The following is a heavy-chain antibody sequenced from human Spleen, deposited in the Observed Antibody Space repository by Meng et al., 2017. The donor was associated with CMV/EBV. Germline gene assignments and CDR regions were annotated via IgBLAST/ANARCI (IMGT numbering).Heavy chain of an antibody. CDR3: AKEFTYNWNQY. Sequence: GGSLRLSCAASGFTFNNYAMTWVRQAPGKGLEWVSTIYSGGITTDYTDSVQGRFTISRDNSKNTLFLQMNSLTAEDTAVYYCAKEFTYNWNQYWGQGTLVTVSS. CDR1: GFTFNNYA. J-gene: IGHJ4*02. V-gene: IGHV3-23*03. D-gene: IGHD1-20*01. CDR2: IYSGGITT.